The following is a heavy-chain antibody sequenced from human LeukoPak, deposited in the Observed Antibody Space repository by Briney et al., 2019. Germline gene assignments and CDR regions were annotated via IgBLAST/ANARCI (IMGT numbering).Heavy chain of an antibody. V-gene: IGHV3-7*01. J-gene: IGHJ4*02. D-gene: IGHD2-2*01. CDR2: IKQDGSEK. CDR3: ARKVVVPPDRYKHFDY. CDR1: GFTFSSYW. Sequence: PGGSLRLSCAASGFTFSSYWMSWVRQAPGKGLEWVANIKQDGSEKYYVDSVKGRFTISRDNAKNSLYLQMNSLRAEDTAVYYCARKVVVPPDRYKHFDYWGQGTLVTVSS.